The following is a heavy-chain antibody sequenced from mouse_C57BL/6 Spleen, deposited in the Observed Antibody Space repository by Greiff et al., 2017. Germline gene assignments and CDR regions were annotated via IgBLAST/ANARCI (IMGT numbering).Heavy chain of an antibody. CDR1: GYTFTDYE. V-gene: IGHV1-15*01. CDR3: TRSGYDLGDFDY. Sequence: VQLQESGAELVRPGASVTLSCKASGYTFTDYEMHWVKQTPVHGLEWIGAIDPVTGGTAYNQKFKGKAILTADKSSSTAYMELRSLTSEDSAVYYFTRSGYDLGDFDYWGQGTTVTVSS. CDR2: IDPVTGGT. D-gene: IGHD2-4*01. J-gene: IGHJ2*01.